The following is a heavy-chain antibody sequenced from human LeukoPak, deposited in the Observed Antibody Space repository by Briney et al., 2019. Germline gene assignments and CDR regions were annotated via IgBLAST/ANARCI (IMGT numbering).Heavy chain of an antibody. D-gene: IGHD2-21*02. CDR2: IYLGDSDT. V-gene: IGHV5-51*01. CDR3: ARHSRGAGDGFDY. CDR1: GYSFTSYW. J-gene: IGHJ4*02. Sequence: GEALKISCKGSGYSFTSYWIGWVRQMPGEGLEGMGIIYLGDSDTRYSPSFQGQVTISADKSINTVYLQWSSLKASDTAMYYCARHSRGAGDGFDYWGQGTLVTVSS.